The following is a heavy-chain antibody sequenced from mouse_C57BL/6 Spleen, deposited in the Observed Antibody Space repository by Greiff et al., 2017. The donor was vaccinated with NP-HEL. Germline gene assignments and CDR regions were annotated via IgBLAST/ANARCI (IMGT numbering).Heavy chain of an antibody. J-gene: IGHJ2*01. CDR2: IDPSDSYT. Sequence: QVQLQQSGAELVRPGTSVKLSCKASGYTFTSYWMHWVKQRPGQGLEWIGVIDPSDSYTNYNQKFKGKATLTVDTSSSTAYMQLSSLTSEDSAVYYCARSRKLNWFDYWGQGTTLTVSS. CDR1: GYTFTSYW. V-gene: IGHV1-59*01. CDR3: ARSRKLNWFDY. D-gene: IGHD4-1*01.